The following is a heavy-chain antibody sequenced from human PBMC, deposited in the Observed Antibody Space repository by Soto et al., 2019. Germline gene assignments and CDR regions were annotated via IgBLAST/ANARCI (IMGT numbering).Heavy chain of an antibody. CDR3: ARDRGEGIEPFDY. CDR1: GGFISSYY. V-gene: IGHV4-59*01. D-gene: IGHD6-13*01. Sequence: SETLSLTWTVSGGFISSYYWSWIRQPPGKGLEWIGYIYYSGSTNYNPSLKSRVTISVDTSTNQFSLKLSSVTAADTAVYYCARDRGEGIEPFDYWGQGALVSVSS. J-gene: IGHJ4*02. CDR2: IYYSGST.